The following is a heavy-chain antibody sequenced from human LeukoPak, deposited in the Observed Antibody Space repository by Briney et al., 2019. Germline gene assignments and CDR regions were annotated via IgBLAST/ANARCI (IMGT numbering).Heavy chain of an antibody. J-gene: IGHJ4*02. CDR2: FNSDGSST. CDR1: GFTVGSHW. V-gene: IGHV3-74*01. Sequence: LSCAASGFTVGSHWMGSVRPAARNWLVWVSCFNSDGSSTSYADSVKGRFTISRDNAKNTLYLQMNSLRAEDTAVYYCARERRMYSGSYVDYWGQGTLVTVSS. D-gene: IGHD1-26*01. CDR3: ARERRMYSGSYVDY.